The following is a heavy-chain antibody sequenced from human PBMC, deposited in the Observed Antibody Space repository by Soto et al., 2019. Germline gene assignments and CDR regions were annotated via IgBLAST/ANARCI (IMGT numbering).Heavy chain of an antibody. CDR2: IYYSGST. J-gene: IGHJ4*02. CDR3: ARGFSIVVVPAARGYSSGWYDY. CDR1: GGSISSYY. D-gene: IGHD2-2*01. V-gene: IGHV4-59*12. Sequence: SETLSLTCTVSGGSISSYYWSWIRQPPGKGLEWIGYIYYSGSTNYNPSLKSRVTISVDTSKNQFSLKLSSVTAADTAVYYCARGFSIVVVPAARGYSSGWYDYWGQGTLVTVSS.